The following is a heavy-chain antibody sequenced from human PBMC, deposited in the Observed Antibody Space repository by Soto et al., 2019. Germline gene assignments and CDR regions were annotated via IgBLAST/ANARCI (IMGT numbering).Heavy chain of an antibody. J-gene: IGHJ6*02. D-gene: IGHD5-18*01. V-gene: IGHV1-2*02. Sequence: ASVKVSCKASGYTFTGYYMHWVRQAPGQGLEWMGWINPNSGGTNYAQKFQGRVTMTRVTSISTAYMELSRLRSDDTAVYYCASVTAMVESPDYYGMDVWGQGTTVTVSS. CDR2: INPNSGGT. CDR3: ASVTAMVESPDYYGMDV. CDR1: GYTFTGYY.